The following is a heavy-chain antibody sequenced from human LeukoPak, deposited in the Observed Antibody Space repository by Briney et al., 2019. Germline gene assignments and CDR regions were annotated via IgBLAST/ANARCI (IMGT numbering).Heavy chain of an antibody. CDR3: ARDGHFETGFDY. V-gene: IGHV3-21*01. J-gene: IGHJ4*02. Sequence: GGSLRLSCAASGFTFSSYSMSWVRQAPGKGLEWVSSISSSSSYIYYADSVKGRSTISRDNAKNSLYLQMNSLRAEDTAVYYCARDGHFETGFDYWGQGTLVTVSS. CDR2: ISSSSSYI. CDR1: GFTFSSYS. D-gene: IGHD3-3*02.